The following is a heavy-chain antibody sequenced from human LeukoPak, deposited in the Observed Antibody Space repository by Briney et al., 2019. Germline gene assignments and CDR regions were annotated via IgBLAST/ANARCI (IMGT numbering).Heavy chain of an antibody. D-gene: IGHD4-17*01. J-gene: IGHJ4*02. CDR3: ARGVVHDYGVDY. CDR2: INHSGST. Sequence: SETLSLTCAVYGGSFSGYYWSWIRQPPGKWLEWIGEINHSGSTNYNPSLKSRVTISVDTSKNQFSLKLSSVTAADTAVYYCARGVVHDYGVDYWGQGTLVTVSS. CDR1: GGSFSGYY. V-gene: IGHV4-34*01.